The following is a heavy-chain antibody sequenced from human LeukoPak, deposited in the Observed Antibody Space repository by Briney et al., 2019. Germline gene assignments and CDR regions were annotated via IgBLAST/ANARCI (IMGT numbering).Heavy chain of an antibody. CDR2: ISGSGGST. Sequence: PGGSLRLSCAASGFTFSSYAMSWVRQAPGKGLEWVSAISGSGGSTYYADSVKGRFTISRDNSKNTRCLQMNSLRAEDTAVYYCAKVKGRSGHYFDYWGQGTLVTVSS. V-gene: IGHV3-23*01. CDR1: GFTFSSYA. CDR3: AKVKGRSGHYFDY. J-gene: IGHJ4*02.